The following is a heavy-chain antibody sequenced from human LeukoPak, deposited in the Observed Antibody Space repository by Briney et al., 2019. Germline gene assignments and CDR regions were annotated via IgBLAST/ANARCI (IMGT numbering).Heavy chain of an antibody. D-gene: IGHD1-26*01. V-gene: IGHV4-59*01. Sequence: PSETLSLTCTVSGGSISSYYWGWIRQPPGKGLEWIGSIYYSGSTNYNPSLKSRVTISVDTSKNQFSLKLSSVTAADTAVYYCARGKWDLESGEAFDIWGQGTMVTVSS. CDR2: IYYSGST. J-gene: IGHJ3*02. CDR3: ARGKWDLESGEAFDI. CDR1: GGSISSYY.